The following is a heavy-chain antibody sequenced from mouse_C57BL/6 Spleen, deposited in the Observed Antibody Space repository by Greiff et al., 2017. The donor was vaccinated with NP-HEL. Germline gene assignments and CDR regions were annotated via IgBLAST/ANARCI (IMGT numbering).Heavy chain of an antibody. D-gene: IGHD1-1*01. J-gene: IGHJ4*01. V-gene: IGHV5-12*01. CDR3: ARHGVYYYGSSYAMDY. Sequence: DVKLVESGGGLVQPGGSLKLSCAASGFTFSDYYMYWVRQTPEKRLEWVAYISNGGGSTYYPDTVKGRFTISRDNAKNTLYLQMSRLKSEDTAMYYCARHGVYYYGSSYAMDYWGQGTSVTVSS. CDR1: GFTFSDYY. CDR2: ISNGGGST.